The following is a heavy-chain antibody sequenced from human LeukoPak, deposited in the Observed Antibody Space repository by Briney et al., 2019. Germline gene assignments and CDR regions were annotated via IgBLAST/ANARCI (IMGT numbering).Heavy chain of an antibody. V-gene: IGHV1-69*05. CDR1: GGTFSSYA. D-gene: IGHD6-19*01. CDR3: AREVSIAVAGYYFDY. J-gene: IGHJ4*02. CDR2: IIPIFGTA. Sequence: SVKVSCKASGGTFSSYAISWVRQAPGQGLEWMGGIIPIFGTANYAQKFQGRVTITTDESTSTAYRELSSLRSEDTAVYYCAREVSIAVAGYYFDYWGQGTLVTVSS.